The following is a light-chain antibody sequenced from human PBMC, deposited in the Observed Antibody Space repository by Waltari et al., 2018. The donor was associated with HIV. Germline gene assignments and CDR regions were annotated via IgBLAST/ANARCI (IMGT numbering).Light chain of an antibody. CDR2: KNE. V-gene: IGLV1-47*01. J-gene: IGLJ1*01. CDR1: SPNIEFNY. CDR3: AAWDDRLSGRV. Sequence: QSVMTQPPSASGTPGQRVTISCSGSSPNIEFNYVYWYQQVPGTAPKLLIYKNEQWPSGVPDRFSASKSGTSASLVISGLRSEDEADYYCAAWDDRLSGRVFGTGTRVTVL.